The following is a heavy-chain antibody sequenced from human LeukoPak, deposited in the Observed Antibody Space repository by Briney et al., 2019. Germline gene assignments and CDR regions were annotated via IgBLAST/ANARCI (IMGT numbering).Heavy chain of an antibody. CDR1: GFTFSNYA. V-gene: IGHV3-23*01. D-gene: IGHD6-13*01. J-gene: IGHJ4*02. CDR2: LSGSGGVT. Sequence: GGSLRLSCAASGFTFSNYAMSWVRQVPGKGLDWVSALSGSGGVTYYTNSVKGRFTVSRDNSKNTLCLQMNSLRAEDTAVYYCAKVLRAASFDYWGQGTLVTVSS. CDR3: AKVLRAASFDY.